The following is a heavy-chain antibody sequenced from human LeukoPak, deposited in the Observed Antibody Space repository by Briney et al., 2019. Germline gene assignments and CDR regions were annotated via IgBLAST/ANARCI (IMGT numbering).Heavy chain of an antibody. CDR2: ISYDGSNK. CDR3: ARDPTYYYDSSYFDY. J-gene: IGHJ4*02. V-gene: IGHV3-30*04. D-gene: IGHD3-22*01. CDR1: GFIFSNYA. Sequence: PGGSLRLSCAASGFIFSNYAMTWVRQAPGKGLEWVAVISYDGSNKYYADSVKGRFTISRDNSKNTLYLQMNSLRAEDTAVYYCARDPTYYYDSSYFDYWGQGTLVTVSS.